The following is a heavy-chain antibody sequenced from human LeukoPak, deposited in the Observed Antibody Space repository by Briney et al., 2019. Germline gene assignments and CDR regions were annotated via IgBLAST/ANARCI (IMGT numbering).Heavy chain of an antibody. CDR1: GGSISSSSYH. CDR2: IYYSGST. CDR3: ARLAIRPYNWFDP. Sequence: KASETLSLTCTVSGGSISSSSYHWGWIRQPPGKGLEWIGYIYYSGSTNYNPSLKSRVTISVDTSKDQFSLKLSSVTAADTAVYYCARLAIRPYNWFDPWGQGTLVTVSS. V-gene: IGHV4-61*05. J-gene: IGHJ5*02. D-gene: IGHD2-2*02.